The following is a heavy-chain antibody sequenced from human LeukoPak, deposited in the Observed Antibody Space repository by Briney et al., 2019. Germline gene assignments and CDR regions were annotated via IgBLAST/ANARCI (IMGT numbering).Heavy chain of an antibody. CDR2: IRYDGSNE. V-gene: IGHV3-30*02. CDR1: GFTFSSYG. J-gene: IGHJ3*02. Sequence: PGGSLRLSCAASGFTFSSYGMHWVRQAPGKGLEWVAFIRYDGSNEYYADSVKGRFTISRDNSKNTLYLQMNSLRAVDTAVYYCATLDIVVVPAAYRADAFDIWGQGTMVTVSS. CDR3: ATLDIVVVPAAYRADAFDI. D-gene: IGHD2-2*03.